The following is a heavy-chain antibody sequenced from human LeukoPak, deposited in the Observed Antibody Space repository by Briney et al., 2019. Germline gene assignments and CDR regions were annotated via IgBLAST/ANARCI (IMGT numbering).Heavy chain of an antibody. CDR1: GYTFTSYD. J-gene: IGHJ3*02. CDR3: ARGTVIRRELLNADAFDI. CDR2: VNPNSGNT. Sequence: GASVKVSCKASGYTFTSYDINWVRQATGQGLEWMGWVNPNSGNTGYAQKFQGRVTITRNTSISTAYMELSSLRSEDTAVYYCARGTVIRRELLNADAFDIWGQGTMVTVSS. D-gene: IGHD1-26*01. V-gene: IGHV1-8*03.